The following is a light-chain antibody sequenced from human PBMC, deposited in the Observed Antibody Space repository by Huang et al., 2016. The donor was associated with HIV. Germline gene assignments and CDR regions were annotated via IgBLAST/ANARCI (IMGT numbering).Light chain of an antibody. CDR2: LGS. CDR3: MQALQTPPYT. V-gene: IGKV2-28*01. CDR1: QSLLHSSGYNY. Sequence: DIVMTQSPLSLPVTPGEPASISCRSSQSLLHSSGYNYLDWYLQKPGQSQQLLIYLGSNRASGVPDRFIGSGSGTDFTLKITRVEAEDVGVYYCMQALQTPPYTFGQGTKLEIK. J-gene: IGKJ2*01.